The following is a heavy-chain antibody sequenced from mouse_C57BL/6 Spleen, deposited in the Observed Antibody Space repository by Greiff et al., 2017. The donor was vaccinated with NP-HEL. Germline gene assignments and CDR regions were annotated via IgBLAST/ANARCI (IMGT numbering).Heavy chain of an antibody. CDR3: ARERHYGSSGYFDV. D-gene: IGHD1-1*01. V-gene: IGHV1-64*01. CDR1: GYTFTSYW. CDR2: IHPNSGST. Sequence: VQLQQPGAELVKPGASVKLSCKASGYTFTSYWMHWVKQRPGQGLEWIGMIHPNSGSTNYNEKFKSKATLTVDKSSSTAYMQLSSLTSEDSAVYYCARERHYGSSGYFDVWGTGTTVTVSS. J-gene: IGHJ1*03.